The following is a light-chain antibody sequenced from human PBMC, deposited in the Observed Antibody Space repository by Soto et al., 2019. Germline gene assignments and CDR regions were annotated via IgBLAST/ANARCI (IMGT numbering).Light chain of an antibody. CDR3: LQRSNWPPLT. Sequence: EIVLTQSPATLSLSPGERATLSCRASQSVSSYLAWYQQKPGQAPRRLIYDASNRATGIPARFSGSGSGTDFTLTISSLEPEDFAVYYCLQRSNWPPLTCGGGTKVEIK. CDR2: DAS. J-gene: IGKJ4*01. V-gene: IGKV3-11*01. CDR1: QSVSSY.